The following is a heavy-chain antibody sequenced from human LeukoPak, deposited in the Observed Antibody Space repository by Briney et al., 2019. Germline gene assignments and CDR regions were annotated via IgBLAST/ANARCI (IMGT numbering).Heavy chain of an antibody. CDR1: GYTFTNYG. CDR2: ISIYNGNT. Sequence: ASVKVSCKVSGYTFTNYGISWVRQAPGQGLEWMGWISIYNGNTDYAQKLRGRVTMTTDTSTSTAYMELRSLRSDDTAVYYCARITYDFWSGYYMPDDPWGQGTLVTVPS. D-gene: IGHD3-3*01. V-gene: IGHV1-18*01. CDR3: ARITYDFWSGYYMPDDP. J-gene: IGHJ5*02.